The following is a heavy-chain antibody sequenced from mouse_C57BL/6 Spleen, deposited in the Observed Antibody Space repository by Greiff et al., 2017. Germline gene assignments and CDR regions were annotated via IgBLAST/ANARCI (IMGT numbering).Heavy chain of an antibody. V-gene: IGHV1-55*01. CDR1: GYTFTSYS. J-gene: IGHJ2*01. CDR2: IYPDSGGT. CDR3: AREGESNFDY. Sequence: QVQLQQPGAELVKPGASVKMSCKASGYTFTSYSINWVKQNPGQGLEWIGDIYPDSGGTHYNEKFKGKATLTVDTSSSTAYMQLSRLTSEDSAVYDCAREGESNFDYWGQGTTLTVSS. D-gene: IGHD5-1*01.